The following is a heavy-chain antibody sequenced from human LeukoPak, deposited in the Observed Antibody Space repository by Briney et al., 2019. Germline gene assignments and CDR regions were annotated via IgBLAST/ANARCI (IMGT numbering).Heavy chain of an antibody. Sequence: ASVKVSCKASGYTFTGYYMHWVRQAPGQGLEWMGRINPNSGGTNYAQKFQGRVTMTRDTSISTAYMELSRLRSDDTAVCYCAREDYDFWSGYYAINPFDYWGQGTLVTVSS. CDR3: AREDYDFWSGYYAINPFDY. CDR1: GYTFTGYY. CDR2: INPNSGGT. V-gene: IGHV1-2*06. J-gene: IGHJ4*02. D-gene: IGHD3-3*01.